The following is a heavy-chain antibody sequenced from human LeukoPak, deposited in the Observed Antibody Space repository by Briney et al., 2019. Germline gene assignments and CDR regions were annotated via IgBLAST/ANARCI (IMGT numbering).Heavy chain of an antibody. V-gene: IGHV4-34*01. Sequence: SETLSLTCAVYGGSFSGYYWSCIRHPPGKGLEWIGEINHSGSTNYNPPLKRRVTISVDTSKNQFSLTLSSVTAADTAVYYCARGGHQNFRRWLQFGAHFDYWGQGTLVTVSS. J-gene: IGHJ4*02. CDR2: INHSGST. CDR3: ARGGHQNFRRWLQFGAHFDY. D-gene: IGHD5-24*01. CDR1: GGSFSGYY.